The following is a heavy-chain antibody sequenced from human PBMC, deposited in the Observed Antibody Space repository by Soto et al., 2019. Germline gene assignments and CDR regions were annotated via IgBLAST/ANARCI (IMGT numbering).Heavy chain of an antibody. V-gene: IGHV1-18*01. CDR2: ISAYNGNT. CDR1: GYTFTSYG. Sequence: VASVKVSCKASGYTFTSYGISWVRQAPGQGLEWMGWISAYNGNTNYAQKLQGRVTMTTDTSTSTAYMELRSLRSDDTAVYYCATSITIFGVVTPDAFNIWGQGTMVTVSS. J-gene: IGHJ3*02. D-gene: IGHD3-3*01. CDR3: ATSITIFGVVTPDAFNI.